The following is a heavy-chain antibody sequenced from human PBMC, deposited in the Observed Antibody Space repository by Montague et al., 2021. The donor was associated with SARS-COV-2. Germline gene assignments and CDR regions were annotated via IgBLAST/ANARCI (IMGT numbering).Heavy chain of an antibody. J-gene: IGHJ4*02. Sequence: SLRLSCAASGFTFGNYAMHWVRQAPGKGLEWVAVISYDGSNKYYADSVKGRFTISRDNSKNTLYLQMNSLRAEDTAVYYCARDGWSTVVVVAATPGFDYWGQGTLVTVSS. CDR2: ISYDGSNK. CDR1: GFTFGNYA. D-gene: IGHD2-15*01. CDR3: ARDGWSTVVVVAATPGFDY. V-gene: IGHV3-30-3*01.